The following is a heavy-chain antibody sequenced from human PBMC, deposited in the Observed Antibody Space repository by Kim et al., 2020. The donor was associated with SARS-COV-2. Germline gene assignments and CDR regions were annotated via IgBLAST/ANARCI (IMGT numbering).Heavy chain of an antibody. J-gene: IGHJ6*02. D-gene: IGHD1-26*01. CDR3: ARVKWETYYYYGMDV. Sequence: SETLSLTCTVSGGSVSSGSYYWSWIRQPPGKGLEWIGYIYYSGSTNYNPSLKSRVTISVDTSKNQFSLKLSSVTAADTAVYYCARVKWETYYYYGMDVWGQGTTVTVSS. V-gene: IGHV4-61*01. CDR2: IYYSGST. CDR1: GGSVSSGSYY.